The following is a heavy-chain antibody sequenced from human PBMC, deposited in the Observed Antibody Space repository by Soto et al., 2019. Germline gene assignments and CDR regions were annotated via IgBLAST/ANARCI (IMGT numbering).Heavy chain of an antibody. CDR2: INHSGSA. J-gene: IGHJ5*01. V-gene: IGHV4-34*09. CDR3: ATNRINRPDWFDS. CDR1: GGSFSGYY. Sequence: KTSETLSLTCAVYGGSFSGYYWSWIRQPPGKGLEWIGEINHSGSAYYNPSLKSRVTISADTSKNQFSLQLTSVTAADTAVYYCATNRINRPDWFDSWGQGALVTVSS.